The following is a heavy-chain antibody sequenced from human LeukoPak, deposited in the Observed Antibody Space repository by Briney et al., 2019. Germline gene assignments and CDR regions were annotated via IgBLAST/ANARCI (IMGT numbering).Heavy chain of an antibody. J-gene: IGHJ4*02. V-gene: IGHV3-30-3*01. CDR2: ISYDGGNR. CDR1: GFIFSNYA. D-gene: IGHD6-19*01. Sequence: GGSLRLSCAASGFIFSNYAMHWVRQAPGKGLEWVAIISYDGGNRYYADSVRGRFTISRDNSKNTLYLQMNSLRAEDTAVYYCAKGCSSGWYPCDYWGQGTPVTVSS. CDR3: AKGCSSGWYPCDY.